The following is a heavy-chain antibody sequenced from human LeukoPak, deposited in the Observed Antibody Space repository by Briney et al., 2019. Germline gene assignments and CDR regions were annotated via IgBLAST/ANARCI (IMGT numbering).Heavy chain of an antibody. CDR2: IYTSGST. CDR3: ATTYSGYDYYFDY. V-gene: IGHV4-4*09. CDR1: GGSISSYY. J-gene: IGHJ4*02. Sequence: PSETLSLTCTVSGGSISSYYWSWIRQPPGKGLEWIGYIYTSGSTNYNPFLKSRVTISVDTSKNQFSLKLSSVTAADTAVYYCATTYSGYDYYFDYWGQGTLVTVSS. D-gene: IGHD5-12*01.